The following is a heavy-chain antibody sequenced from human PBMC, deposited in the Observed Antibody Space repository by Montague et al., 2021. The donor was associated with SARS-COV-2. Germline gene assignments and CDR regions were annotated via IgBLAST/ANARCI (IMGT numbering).Heavy chain of an antibody. CDR2: INHRGST. J-gene: IGHJ4*02. V-gene: IGHV4-34*01. CDR3: ARGGLAGGNYDIWSFSYTSPLDY. Sequence: SETLSLTCAVYGGSFSAHSWSWIRQSPGKGLEWIGEINHRGSTTYMSSLKSRVTMSVDTSKNQFSLKMSSVTAADTAIYYCARGGLAGGNYDIWSFSYTSPLDYWGQGPQVPVPS. CDR1: GGSFSAHS. D-gene: IGHD3-3*01.